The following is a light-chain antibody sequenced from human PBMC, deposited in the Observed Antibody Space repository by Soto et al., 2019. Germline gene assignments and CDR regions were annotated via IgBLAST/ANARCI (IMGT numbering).Light chain of an antibody. CDR3: SSYTSSSTWV. J-gene: IGLJ3*02. CDR1: SSDVGGYNY. V-gene: IGLV2-14*01. CDR2: DVS. Sequence: QSVLTQPASVSGSPGQSITISCTGTSSDVGGYNYVSWYQQHPGKAPKLMIYDVSNRPSGVSNRFSGSKSGNTASLTISGLQAEDEADYYCSSYTSSSTWVFGGRTQLTVL.